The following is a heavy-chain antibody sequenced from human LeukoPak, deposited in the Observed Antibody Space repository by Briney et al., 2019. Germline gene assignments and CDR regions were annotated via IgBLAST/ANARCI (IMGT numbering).Heavy chain of an antibody. J-gene: IGHJ2*01. V-gene: IGHV4-34*01. CDR1: GGSFSGYY. Sequence: SETLSLTCAVYGGSFSGYYWTWIRQPPGKGLEWIGEINHSGSTSYNPSLKSRVTISVDTSNNQFSLKLSSVTAADTAVYYCARRLDLWGRGTLVTVAS. CDR3: ARRLDL. CDR2: INHSGST.